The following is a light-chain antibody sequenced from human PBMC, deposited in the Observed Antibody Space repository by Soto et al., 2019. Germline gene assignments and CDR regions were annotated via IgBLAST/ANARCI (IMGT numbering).Light chain of an antibody. J-gene: IGKJ1*01. CDR1: QTILYSSNNKNY. CDR2: WAS. Sequence: DMVMTQSPDSLAVSLGERATINCKSSQTILYSSNNKNYLAWYQQKPGQPPKLLIYWASTRESGVPDRFSGSGSETDFTLTISSLQAEDVAVYYCQQYYSSPTWTFGQGTKVEIK. CDR3: QQYYSSPTWT. V-gene: IGKV4-1*01.